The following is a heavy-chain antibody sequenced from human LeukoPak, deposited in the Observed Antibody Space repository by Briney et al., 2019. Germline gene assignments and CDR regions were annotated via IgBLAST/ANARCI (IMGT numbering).Heavy chain of an antibody. CDR2: VSSSGGST. CDR1: GFTFSNHP. V-gene: IGHV3-23*01. D-gene: IGHD1-7*01. J-gene: IGHJ4*02. Sequence: PGGSLRLSCAASGFTFSNHPMTWVRQAPGQGLEWVSTVSSSGGSTYYADSVKGRFTISRDNSKNTLFLQMNSLRSEDTAVYYCAINAMELHYWGQGTLVTVSS. CDR3: AINAMELHY.